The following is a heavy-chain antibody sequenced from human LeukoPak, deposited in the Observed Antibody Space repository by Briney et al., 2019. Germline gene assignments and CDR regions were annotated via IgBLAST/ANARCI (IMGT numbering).Heavy chain of an antibody. D-gene: IGHD6-13*01. Sequence: PGGSLRLSCAASGFTFSSYGMHWVRQAPGEGLEWVAVISYDGSNKYYADSVKGRFTISRDNSKNTLYLQMNSLRAEDTAVYYCAKSIAAACDYWGQGTLVTVSS. J-gene: IGHJ4*02. CDR3: AKSIAAACDY. V-gene: IGHV3-30*18. CDR2: ISYDGSNK. CDR1: GFTFSSYG.